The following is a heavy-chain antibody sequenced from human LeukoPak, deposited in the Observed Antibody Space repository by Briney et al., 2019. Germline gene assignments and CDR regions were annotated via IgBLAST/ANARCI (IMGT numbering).Heavy chain of an antibody. Sequence: GGSLRLSCAAFGFTFSDYYMSWVRQAPGKGLEWVSYISSSGSTTYYADSVKGRFTISRDNAKKSLYLQMNSLRAEDTAVYYCARLLIYGYASFDIWGQGTMVTVSS. J-gene: IGHJ3*02. CDR3: ARLLIYGYASFDI. D-gene: IGHD5-18*01. V-gene: IGHV3-11*01. CDR2: ISSSGSTT. CDR1: GFTFSDYY.